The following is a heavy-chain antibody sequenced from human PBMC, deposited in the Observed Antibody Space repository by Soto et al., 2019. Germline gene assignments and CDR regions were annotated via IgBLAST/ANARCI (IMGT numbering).Heavy chain of an antibody. J-gene: IGHJ6*03. Sequence: PSETLSLTCTVSGDSISSYYWSWIRQPPGKGLEWIGYIYYSGSTNYNPSLKSRVTISVDTSKNQYSLKLSSVTAADTAVYYCARVDRRDYEPYYYYMDVWGKGTTVTVSS. V-gene: IGHV4-59*01. CDR3: ARVDRRDYEPYYYYMDV. D-gene: IGHD4-17*01. CDR1: GDSISSYY. CDR2: IYYSGST.